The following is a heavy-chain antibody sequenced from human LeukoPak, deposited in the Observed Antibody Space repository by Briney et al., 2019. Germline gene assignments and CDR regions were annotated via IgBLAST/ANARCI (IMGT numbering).Heavy chain of an antibody. D-gene: IGHD4-17*01. CDR1: GGSISSGGYS. J-gene: IGHJ3*02. Sequence: PSQTLSLTCAVSGGSISSGGYSWSWIRQPPGKGLEWIGYIYHSGSTYYNPSLKSRVTISVDRSKNQFSLKLSSVTAADTAVYYCASSWPDGVDAFDIWGQGTMATVSS. CDR2: IYHSGST. V-gene: IGHV4-30-2*01. CDR3: ASSWPDGVDAFDI.